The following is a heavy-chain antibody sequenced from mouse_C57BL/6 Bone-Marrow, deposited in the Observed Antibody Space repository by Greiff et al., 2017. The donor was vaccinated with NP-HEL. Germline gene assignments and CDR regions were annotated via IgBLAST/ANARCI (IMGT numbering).Heavy chain of an antibody. CDR1: GFTITDYY. CDR2: IDPEDGDT. CDR3: TNLYYYAMDY. J-gene: IGHJ4*01. D-gene: IGHD5-1*01. V-gene: IGHV14-1*01. Sequence: EVQVVESGAELVRPGASVKLSCTASGFTITDYYMHWVTQRPEQGLEWIGRIDPEDGDTAYAPPFPGKATMTADPSSNTAYLQLSSLTSEDTAVYYWTNLYYYAMDYRGQGTSVTVSS.